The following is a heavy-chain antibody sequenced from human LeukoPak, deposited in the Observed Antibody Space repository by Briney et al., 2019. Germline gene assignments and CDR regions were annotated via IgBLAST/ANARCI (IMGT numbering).Heavy chain of an antibody. Sequence: GGSLRLSCAASGFTVSDNYMSWVRLPPGKGLEFVSALYPGGKTYYADSVKGRFFISSDTSKNTVDVQMTSLRAEDTAMYYCTRHRLADITEFAHWGQGTLVTVSS. D-gene: IGHD3-3*01. V-gene: IGHV3-53*05. CDR3: TRHRLADITEFAH. CDR1: GFTVSDNY. CDR2: LYPGGKT. J-gene: IGHJ4*02.